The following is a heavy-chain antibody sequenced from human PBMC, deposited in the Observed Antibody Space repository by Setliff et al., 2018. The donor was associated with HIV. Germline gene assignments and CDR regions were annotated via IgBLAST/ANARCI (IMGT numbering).Heavy chain of an antibody. J-gene: IGHJ3*01. Sequence: SETLSLTCAVYGRPFSGYYWNWIRQSPGKGLEWIGEINHSGGTNYNPSLKSRVTMSIDTSKNQFSLNVSSVTAADTAVYYCARGWGHDGFDFWGQGTMVTVS. D-gene: IGHD7-27*01. V-gene: IGHV4-34*01. CDR3: ARGWGHDGFDF. CDR1: GRPFSGYY. CDR2: INHSGGT.